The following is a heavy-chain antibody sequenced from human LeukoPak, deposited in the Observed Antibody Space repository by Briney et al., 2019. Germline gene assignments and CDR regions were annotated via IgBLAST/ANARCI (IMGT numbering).Heavy chain of an antibody. V-gene: IGHV1-24*01. J-gene: IGHJ4*02. Sequence: ASVKVSCKVSGYTLTELSMHWVRQAPGKGLEWMGGFDPEDGETIYAQKFQGRVTMTEDTSTHTAYMELSSLRSEDTAVYYCATGQSYYDTPDYWGQGTLVTVSS. CDR1: GYTLTELS. D-gene: IGHD3-22*01. CDR3: ATGQSYYDTPDY. CDR2: FDPEDGET.